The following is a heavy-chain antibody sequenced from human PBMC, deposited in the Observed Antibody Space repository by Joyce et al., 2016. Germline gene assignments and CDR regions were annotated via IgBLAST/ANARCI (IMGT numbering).Heavy chain of an antibody. J-gene: IGHJ6*02. CDR2: IYTTGST. CDR3: ARSTGGSYLFGMDV. V-gene: IGHV4-61*02. D-gene: IGHD1-26*01. Sequence: VQLQESGPGLVKPSQTLTLTCTVSGASATSGSFYWSWIRPPAGKGMEWIGRIYTTGSTNYKSSLKSRVTMALDTSKNQVSLELNSVTAADTAVYYCARSTGGSYLFGMDVWGQGTTVTVSS. CDR1: GASATSGSFY.